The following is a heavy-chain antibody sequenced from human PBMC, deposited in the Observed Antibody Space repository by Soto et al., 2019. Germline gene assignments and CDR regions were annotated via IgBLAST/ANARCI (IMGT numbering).Heavy chain of an antibody. CDR2: ISAYNGNT. V-gene: IGHV1-18*03. J-gene: IGHJ6*02. D-gene: IGHD3-3*01. CDR1: GYTFTSYG. CDR3: ARDPYYDFWSGYYRGPYYYYGMDV. Sequence: GASVKVSCKASGYTFTSYGISWVRQAPGQGLEWMGWISAYNGNTNYAQKLQGRVTMTTDTSTSTAYMELRSLRSDDMAVYYCARDPYYDFWSGYYRGPYYYYGMDVWGQGTTVTVSS.